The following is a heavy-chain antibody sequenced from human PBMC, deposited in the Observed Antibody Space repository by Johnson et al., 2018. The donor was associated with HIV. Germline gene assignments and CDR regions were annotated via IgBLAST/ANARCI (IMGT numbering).Heavy chain of an antibody. J-gene: IGHJ3*02. D-gene: IGHD3-16*01. Sequence: VQLVESRGVLVQPGGSLRLSCAASGFTVSSNEMSWVRQAPGKGLEWVSSISGGSTYYADSRKGRFTISRDNSKNTLYLQMNSLRAEDTAVYYCAKDGAGPDAFDIWGQGTMVTVSS. CDR1: GFTVSSNE. CDR2: ISGGST. V-gene: IGHV3-38-3*01. CDR3: AKDGAGPDAFDI.